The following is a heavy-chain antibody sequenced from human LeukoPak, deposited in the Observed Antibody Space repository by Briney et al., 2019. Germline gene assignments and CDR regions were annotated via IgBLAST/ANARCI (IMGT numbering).Heavy chain of an antibody. V-gene: IGHV3-53*01. Sequence: GGSLRLSCAASGFTVSSNYMSWVRQAPGKGLEWVSVIYSGGSTYYADSVKGRFTISRDNSKNTLYLQMNSLRAEDTAVYYCARASGSFGYSSSWYTVLTPFDYWGQGTLVTVSS. D-gene: IGHD6-13*01. CDR2: IYSGGST. CDR3: ARASGSFGYSSSWYTVLTPFDY. CDR1: GFTVSSNY. J-gene: IGHJ4*02.